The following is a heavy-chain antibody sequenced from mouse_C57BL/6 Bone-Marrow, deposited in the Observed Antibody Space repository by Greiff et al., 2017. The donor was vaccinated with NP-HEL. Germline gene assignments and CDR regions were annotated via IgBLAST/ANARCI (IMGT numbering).Heavy chain of an antibody. V-gene: IGHV5-12*01. D-gene: IGHD1-1*01. Sequence: DVKLVESGGGLVQPGGSLKLSCAASGFTFSDYYMYWVRQTPEKRLEWVAYISNGGGSTYYPDTVKGRFTISRDNAKNTLYLQMSRLKSEDTAMYYCARRGFTTVVSYWYFDVWGTGTTVTVSS. CDR2: ISNGGGST. CDR1: GFTFSDYY. CDR3: ARRGFTTVVSYWYFDV. J-gene: IGHJ1*03.